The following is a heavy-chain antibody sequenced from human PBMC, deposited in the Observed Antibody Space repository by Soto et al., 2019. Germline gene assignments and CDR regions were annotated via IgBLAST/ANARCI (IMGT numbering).Heavy chain of an antibody. Sequence: SVKVSCKASGFTFTSSAVQWVRQARGQRLEWIGWIVVGSGNTNYAQKFQERVTITRDMSTSTAYMELSSLRSEDTAVYYCAAARSDDFWSGYSESAFDIWGQGTMVTV. CDR1: GFTFTSSA. J-gene: IGHJ3*02. CDR3: AAARSDDFWSGYSESAFDI. CDR2: IVVGSGNT. D-gene: IGHD3-3*01. V-gene: IGHV1-58*01.